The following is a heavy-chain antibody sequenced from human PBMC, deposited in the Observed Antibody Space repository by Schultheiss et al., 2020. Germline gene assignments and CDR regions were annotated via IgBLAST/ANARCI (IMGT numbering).Heavy chain of an antibody. CDR3: ARDYRGGSYYDYYGMDV. Sequence: GGSLRLSCAASGFTFSSYAMHWVRQAPGKGLEWVAVISYDGSNKYYADSVKGRFTISRDNSKNTLYLQMNSLRAEDTAVYYCARDYRGGSYYDYYGMDVWGQGTTVTVSS. CDR1: GFTFSSYA. CDR2: ISYDGSNK. V-gene: IGHV3-30-3*01. J-gene: IGHJ6*02. D-gene: IGHD1-26*01.